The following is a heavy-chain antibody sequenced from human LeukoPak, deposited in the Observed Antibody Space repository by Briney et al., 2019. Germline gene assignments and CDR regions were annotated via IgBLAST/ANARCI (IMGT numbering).Heavy chain of an antibody. CDR3: ARSTTIFGVVTGKRGWFDP. J-gene: IGHJ5*02. D-gene: IGHD3-3*01. CDR1: GGSFSGYY. CDR2: INHSGST. Sequence: SETLSLTCAVYGGSFSGYYWSWIRQPPGKGLEWIGEINHSGSTNYNPSLKRRVTISVDTSKNQFSLTLSSVTAADTAVYYCARSTTIFGVVTGKRGWFDPWGQGTLVTVSS. V-gene: IGHV4-34*01.